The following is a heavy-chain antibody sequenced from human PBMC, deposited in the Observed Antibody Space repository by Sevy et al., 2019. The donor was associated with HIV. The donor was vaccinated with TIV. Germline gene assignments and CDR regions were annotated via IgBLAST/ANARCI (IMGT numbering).Heavy chain of an antibody. J-gene: IGHJ4*02. D-gene: IGHD3-10*01. CDR3: ARDPGVHGWVLYLDS. CDR2: ISYPGST. V-gene: IGHV4-59*01. CDR1: GGSISNYY. Sequence: SETLSLTCTVSGGSISNYYWSWIRQSPGKGLEWIGYISYPGSTNYNPSLKSRLTISLDTYRNQFSLKLSSVPAADTAINYCARDPGVHGWVLYLDSWGQGTPVTVSS.